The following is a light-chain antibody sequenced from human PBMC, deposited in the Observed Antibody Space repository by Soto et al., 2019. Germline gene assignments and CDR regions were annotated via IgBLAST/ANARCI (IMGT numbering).Light chain of an antibody. J-gene: IGLJ1*01. CDR2: DVS. CDR3: SSYTTTDTYV. Sequence: SVLTQPASVSGSPGQSITMSCTGTSSDVGGYNYVSWFQQYPGKAPKLMIYDVSTRPSGVSNRFSGSKSGNTASLTISGLQAEDEADYYCSSYTTTDTYVFGTGTKLTVL. V-gene: IGLV2-14*01. CDR1: SSDVGGYNY.